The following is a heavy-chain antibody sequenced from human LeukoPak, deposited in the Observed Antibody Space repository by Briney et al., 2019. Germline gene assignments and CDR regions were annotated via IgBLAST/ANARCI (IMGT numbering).Heavy chain of an antibody. CDR2: IKQDGSEK. Sequence: PGGSLRLSCAASGFTFSSYWMSWVRQAPGKGLEWMANIKQDGSEKYYVDSVKGRFTISRDNAKNSLYLQMNSLRAEDTAVYYCARGHIVVVPAAISAFDIWGQGTMVIVSS. D-gene: IGHD2-2*01. J-gene: IGHJ3*02. CDR3: ARGHIVVVPAAISAFDI. CDR1: GFTFSSYW. V-gene: IGHV3-7*04.